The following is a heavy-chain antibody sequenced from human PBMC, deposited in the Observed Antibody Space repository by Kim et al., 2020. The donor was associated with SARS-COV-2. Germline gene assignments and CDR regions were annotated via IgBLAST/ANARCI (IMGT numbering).Heavy chain of an antibody. D-gene: IGHD3-22*01. CDR2: IIPILGIA. Sequence: SVKVSCKASGGTFSSYTISWVRQAPGQGLEWMGRIIPILGIANYAQKFQGRVTITADKSTSTAYMELSSLRSEDTAVYYCARARSSGYYYYWYFDLWGRGTLVTVSS. CDR1: GGTFSSYT. J-gene: IGHJ2*01. V-gene: IGHV1-69*02. CDR3: ARARSSGYYYYWYFDL.